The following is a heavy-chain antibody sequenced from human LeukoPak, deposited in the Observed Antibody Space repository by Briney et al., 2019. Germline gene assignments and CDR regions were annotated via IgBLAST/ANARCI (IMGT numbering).Heavy chain of an antibody. V-gene: IGHV1-8*03. Sequence: ASVKVSCKASGYTFTSYDINWVRQATGQGLEWMGWMNPNSGNTGYAQKFQGRVTITRNTSISTAYMELSSLRSEDTAVYYCARKVPNDSSGYYYRGQFDPWGQGTLVTVSS. CDR3: ARKVPNDSSGYYYRGQFDP. J-gene: IGHJ5*02. CDR1: GYTFTSYD. D-gene: IGHD3-22*01. CDR2: MNPNSGNT.